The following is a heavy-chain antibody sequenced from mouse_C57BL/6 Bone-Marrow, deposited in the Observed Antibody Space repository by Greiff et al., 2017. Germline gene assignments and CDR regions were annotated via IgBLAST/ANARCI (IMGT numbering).Heavy chain of an antibody. CDR1: GYTFTSYW. Sequence: VQLKQPGAELVKPGASVTMSCKASGYTFTSYWITWVKQRPGQGLEWIGDIYPGSGSTNYNEKFKSKATLTVDTSSSTAYMQLSSLTSEDSAVYYCARGMYYYEDYWGQGTTLTVSS. J-gene: IGHJ2*01. D-gene: IGHD1-1*01. CDR3: ARGMYYYEDY. V-gene: IGHV1-55*01. CDR2: IYPGSGST.